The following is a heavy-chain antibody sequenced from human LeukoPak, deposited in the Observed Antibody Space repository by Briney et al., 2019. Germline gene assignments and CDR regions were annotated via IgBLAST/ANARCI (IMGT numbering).Heavy chain of an antibody. D-gene: IGHD3-16*01. J-gene: IGHJ4*02. CDR2: ISGSGGST. CDR1: GFTFGIYA. Sequence: PGGSLRLSCAASGFTFGIYAMSWVRQAPGKGLEWVSAISGSGGSTYYADSVEGRFTISRDNSKNTLYLQMNSLRAEDTAVYYCAKDYDAVWGGTDYWGQGTLVTVSS. V-gene: IGHV3-23*01. CDR3: AKDYDAVWGGTDY.